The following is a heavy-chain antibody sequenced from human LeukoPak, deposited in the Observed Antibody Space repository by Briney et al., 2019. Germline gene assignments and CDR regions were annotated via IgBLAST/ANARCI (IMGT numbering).Heavy chain of an antibody. V-gene: IGHV1-8*01. CDR2: MNPNSGNT. Sequence: GASVKVSCKASGYTFTSYDINWVRQATGQGLEWMGWMNPNSGNTGYAQKFQGRVTMTRNTSISTAYMELSSLRSEDTAVYYCARFGVVISDCYFDYWGQGTLVTVSS. J-gene: IGHJ4*02. CDR3: ARFGVVISDCYFDY. D-gene: IGHD3-3*01. CDR1: GYTFTSYD.